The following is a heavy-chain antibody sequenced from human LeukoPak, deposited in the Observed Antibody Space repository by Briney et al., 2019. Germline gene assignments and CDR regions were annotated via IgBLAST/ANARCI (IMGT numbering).Heavy chain of an antibody. CDR3: ARYSYDILTGYPKGWFDP. D-gene: IGHD3-9*01. V-gene: IGHV4-59*01. CDR1: GGSISGYY. CDR2: IFYTGST. Sequence: SETLSLTCTVSGGSISGYYWSWNRQPPGKRLEWIGYIFYTGSTNYNPSLKSRVTISADTSKNQFSLNLSSVTAADTAVYYCARYSYDILTGYPKGWFDPWGQGTLVTVSS. J-gene: IGHJ5*02.